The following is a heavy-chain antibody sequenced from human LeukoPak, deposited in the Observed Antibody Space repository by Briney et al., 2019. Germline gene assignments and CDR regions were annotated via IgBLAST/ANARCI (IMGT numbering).Heavy chain of an antibody. V-gene: IGHV4-4*09. CDR3: ARVTAAGGGFDN. J-gene: IGHJ4*02. D-gene: IGHD2-15*01. CDR2: IYFTGST. CDR1: GGSVSGCH. Sequence: SDTLSLTCTVSGGSVSGCHWSWIRQPPGQGLEGIGHIYFTGSTNYNPSLKSRVTISVDTSQNQFSLRLDSVTSADTAVYYFARVTAAGGGFDNWGQGTLVTVSS.